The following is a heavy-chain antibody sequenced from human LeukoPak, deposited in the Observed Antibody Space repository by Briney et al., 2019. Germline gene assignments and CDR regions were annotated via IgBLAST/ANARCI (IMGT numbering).Heavy chain of an antibody. CDR1: GYTFTSYG. Sequence: GASVKVSCKASGYTFTSYGIGWVRQAPGQGLEWMGWISAYNGNTNYAQKLQGRVTMTTDTSTSTAYMELRSLRSDDTAVYYCARSVEYSSSLAHFQHWGQGTLVTVSS. D-gene: IGHD6-6*01. CDR3: ARSVEYSSSLAHFQH. J-gene: IGHJ1*01. CDR2: ISAYNGNT. V-gene: IGHV1-18*01.